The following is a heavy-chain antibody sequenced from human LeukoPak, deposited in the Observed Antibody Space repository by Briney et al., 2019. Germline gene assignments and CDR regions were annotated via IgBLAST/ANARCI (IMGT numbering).Heavy chain of an antibody. CDR1: GFTFSSYW. Sequence: GGSLRLSCAASGFTFSSYWMHWVRQAPGKGLVGVSRINSDGSSTGYADSVKGRFTISRDNAKNTLYLQMNSLRAEDTAVYYCARGDGYNYGGNRFWGQGTLVTVSS. J-gene: IGHJ4*02. CDR3: ARGDGYNYGGNRF. CDR2: INSDGSST. V-gene: IGHV3-74*01. D-gene: IGHD5-18*01.